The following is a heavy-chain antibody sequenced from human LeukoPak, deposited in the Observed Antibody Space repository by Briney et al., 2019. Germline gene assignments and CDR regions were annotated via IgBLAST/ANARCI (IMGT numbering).Heavy chain of an antibody. CDR1: GGSISSSSHY. D-gene: IGHD3-10*01. V-gene: IGHV4-39*01. J-gene: IGHJ4*02. CDR2: IYYSGST. Sequence: PSETLSLTCSVSGGSISSSSHYWGWLRQPPEKGLEWIGSIYYSGSTYYNPSLESRVTISADTSKNQFSLKLSSVTAADTAVYYCARHADSGFGELAFDYWGQGTLVTVSS. CDR3: ARHADSGFGELAFDY.